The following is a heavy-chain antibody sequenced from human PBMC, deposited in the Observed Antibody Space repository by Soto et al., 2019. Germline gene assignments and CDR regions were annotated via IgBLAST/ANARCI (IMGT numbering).Heavy chain of an antibody. CDR3: AKDNDLDRDGPFDY. J-gene: IGHJ4*02. CDR2: ISWNSGDI. Sequence: EVQLVESGGGSVQPGRSLRLSCAASGFSFDDYGMHWVRQGPGNGLEWVSGISWNSGDIYYADAVKGRFTISRDDAKRSRYLQMNRLRTEDTALYYCAKDNDLDRDGPFDYWGQGILVTVSS. V-gene: IGHV3-9*01. CDR1: GFSFDDYG. D-gene: IGHD2-2*03.